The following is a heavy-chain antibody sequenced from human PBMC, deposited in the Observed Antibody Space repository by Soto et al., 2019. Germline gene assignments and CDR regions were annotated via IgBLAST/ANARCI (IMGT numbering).Heavy chain of an antibody. CDR3: ASLKRGKFGEGYYYYGMDV. V-gene: IGHV5-51*01. CDR1: GYSFTSYW. CDR2: IYPGDSDT. J-gene: IGHJ6*02. Sequence: GESLKISCKGSGYSFTSYWIGWVRQMPGKGLEWMGIIYPGDSDTRYSPSFQGQVTISADKSISTAYLQWSSLKASDTAMYYCASLKRGKFGEGYYYYGMDVWGQGTTVTVSS. D-gene: IGHD3-10*01.